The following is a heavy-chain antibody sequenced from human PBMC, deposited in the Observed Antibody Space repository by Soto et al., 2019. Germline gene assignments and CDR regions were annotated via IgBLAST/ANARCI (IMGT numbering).Heavy chain of an antibody. CDR3: ATLSYYDSYSGFDY. Sequence: GESLKISCKGSTYTFATYWIGRVRQMPGKGLEWMGLIYPGDSDTKYSPSFQGQVTISADKSISTAYLRWSSLKASDTAMYYCATLSYYDSYSGFDYWGQGTLVTVSS. J-gene: IGHJ4*02. V-gene: IGHV5-51*01. CDR1: TYTFATYW. D-gene: IGHD3-22*01. CDR2: IYPGDSDT.